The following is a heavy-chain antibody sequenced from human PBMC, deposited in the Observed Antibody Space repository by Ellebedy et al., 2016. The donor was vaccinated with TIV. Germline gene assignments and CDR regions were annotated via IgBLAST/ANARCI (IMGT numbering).Heavy chain of an antibody. Sequence: SETLSLXXAVYGGSFSGYYWSWIRQPPGKGLEWIGEINHSGSTNYNPSLKSRVTISVDTSKNQFSLKLSSVTAADTAVYYCARGGCSSTSCYTGVRRYYYYYMDVWGKGTTVTVSS. CDR1: GGSFSGYY. CDR2: INHSGST. D-gene: IGHD2-2*02. J-gene: IGHJ6*03. CDR3: ARGGCSSTSCYTGVRRYYYYYMDV. V-gene: IGHV4-34*01.